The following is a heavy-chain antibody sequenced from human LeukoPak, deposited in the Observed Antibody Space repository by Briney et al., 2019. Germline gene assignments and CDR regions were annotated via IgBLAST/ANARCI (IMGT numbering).Heavy chain of an antibody. J-gene: IGHJ4*02. Sequence: GGSLRLPCAASGFTFSSYSMTWVRQAPGKGLEWISYIRSSGSPIYYADSVRGRFSISKDNAKNSLYLQMNSLRDEDTAVYYCARVAVGATRVDFDYWGQGTLVTVSS. V-gene: IGHV3-48*02. D-gene: IGHD1-26*01. CDR2: IRSSGSPI. CDR3: ARVAVGATRVDFDY. CDR1: GFTFSSYS.